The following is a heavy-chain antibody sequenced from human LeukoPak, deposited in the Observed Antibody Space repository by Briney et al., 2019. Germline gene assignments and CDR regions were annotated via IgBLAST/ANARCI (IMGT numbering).Heavy chain of an antibody. J-gene: IGHJ4*02. CDR1: GGSISSYY. Sequence: SETLSLTCTVSGGSISSYYWSWIRQPPGKGLEWIGEINHSGGTNHNPSLKSRVTISVDMSKNQLSLKMNSVTAADTAVYYCARDSHWGQGTLVTVSS. CDR2: INHSGGT. V-gene: IGHV4-34*01. CDR3: ARDSH.